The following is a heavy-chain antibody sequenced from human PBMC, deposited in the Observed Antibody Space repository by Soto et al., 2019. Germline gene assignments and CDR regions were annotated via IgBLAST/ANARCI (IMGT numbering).Heavy chain of an antibody. J-gene: IGHJ5*02. CDR2: IFPSDSDT. D-gene: IGHD3-22*01. CDR3: ARKDKSGYFNWFDP. CDR1: GYRFTSYW. V-gene: IGHV5-51*01. Sequence: GESLKISCRTSGYRFTSYWIAWVRQMPGKGLEWMGIIFPSDSDTRYSPSSQGQVTISADRSTSTVFLQWASLKASDTAVYFCARKDKSGYFNWFDPWGQGTLVTVSS.